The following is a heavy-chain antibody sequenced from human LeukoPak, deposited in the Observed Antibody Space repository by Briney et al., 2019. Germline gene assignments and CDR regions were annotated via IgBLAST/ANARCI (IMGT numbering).Heavy chain of an antibody. V-gene: IGHV3-48*03. CDR1: GFTFKSFE. J-gene: IGHJ4*02. Sequence: PGGSLRLSCAASGFTFKSFEMNWVREAPGKGLEWLSYISSSGNTMYYADSVKGRFTISRDNAKNSVYLRMNSLRAEDTGVYYCARGLAVSSNYWGQGTLVTVSS. CDR3: ARGLAVSSNY. D-gene: IGHD6-19*01. CDR2: ISSSGNTM.